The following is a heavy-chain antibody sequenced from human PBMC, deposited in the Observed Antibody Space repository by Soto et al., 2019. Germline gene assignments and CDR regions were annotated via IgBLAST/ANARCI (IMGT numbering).Heavy chain of an antibody. Sequence: GGSLRLSCAASGFTFSSYSMNWVRQAPGKGLEWVSSISSSSSSYIYYADSVKGRFTISRDNAKNSLYLQMNSLRAEDTAVYYCARVGGYGDYFDYWGQGTLVTVSS. V-gene: IGHV3-21*01. CDR1: GFTFSSYS. CDR2: ISSSSSSYI. CDR3: ARVGGYGDYFDY. J-gene: IGHJ4*02. D-gene: IGHD4-17*01.